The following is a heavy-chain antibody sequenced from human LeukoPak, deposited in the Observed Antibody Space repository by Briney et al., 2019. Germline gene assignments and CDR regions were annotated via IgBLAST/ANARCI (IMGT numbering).Heavy chain of an antibody. CDR2: IWYDGSNK. Sequence: GGSLRLSCAASGFTFSTYGMHWVRQAPGKGLEWVAVIWYDGSNKYYADSVKGRFTISRDNAKNSLYLQMNSLRAEDTAVYYCAREPDNWFDPWGQGTLVTVSS. CDR3: AREPDNWFDP. V-gene: IGHV3-33*01. CDR1: GFTFSTYG. J-gene: IGHJ5*02.